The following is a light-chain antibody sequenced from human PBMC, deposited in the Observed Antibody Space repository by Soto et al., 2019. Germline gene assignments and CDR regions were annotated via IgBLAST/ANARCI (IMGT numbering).Light chain of an antibody. J-gene: IGKJ4*01. Sequence: EFVLTQSPGTLSLSPGERATLSCRASQSVSGSYLAWYQQKPGQAPRLLIYGASSRATGIPDRFSGSGSGTDFTLTISRLEPEDFAVYHCQQYGESPLTFGGGTKVDI. V-gene: IGKV3-20*01. CDR3: QQYGESPLT. CDR1: QSVSGSY. CDR2: GAS.